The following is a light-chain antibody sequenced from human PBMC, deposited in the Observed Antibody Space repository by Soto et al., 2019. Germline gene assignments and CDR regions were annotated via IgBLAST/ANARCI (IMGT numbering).Light chain of an antibody. CDR2: DAS. CDR1: QSFSGNY. V-gene: IGKV3-20*01. J-gene: IGKJ4*01. CDR3: QQFSSYPLT. Sequence: EIVLTQSPGTLSLSPVEGATLSCMASQSFSGNYLAWYQQKPGQAPRFLIYDASSRATGIPARFSGGGSGTDFTLTISRLEPEDFAVYYCQQFSSYPLTCGGGTKGDIK.